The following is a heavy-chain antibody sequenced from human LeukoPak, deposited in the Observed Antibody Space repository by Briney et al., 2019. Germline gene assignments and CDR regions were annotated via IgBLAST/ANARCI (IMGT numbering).Heavy chain of an antibody. CDR2: IIPILGIA. CDR1: GGTFSSYA. J-gene: IGHJ4*02. Sequence: ASVKVSCKASGGTFSSYAISWVRQAPGQGLEWMGRIIPILGIANYAQKFQGRVTITADKSTSTAYMELSSLRSEDTAVYYCARGPMTTVTTADYWGQGTLVTVSS. CDR3: ARGPMTTVTTADY. D-gene: IGHD4-17*01. V-gene: IGHV1-69*04.